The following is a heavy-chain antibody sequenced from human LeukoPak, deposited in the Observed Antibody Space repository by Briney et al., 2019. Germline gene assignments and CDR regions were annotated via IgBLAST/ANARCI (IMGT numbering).Heavy chain of an antibody. CDR1: GFTFSSYA. J-gene: IGHJ4*02. CDR2: ISYDGSNA. V-gene: IGHV3-30-3*01. Sequence: VRSLRLSCAASGFTFSSYAMNWVRQTPGKGLEWVAVISYDGSNAYYADSVKGRFTISRDNSKNTLYLQMNSLRSEDTAVYYCARGATVTTNFDYWGQGTLVTVSS. CDR3: ARGATVTTNFDY. D-gene: IGHD4-17*01.